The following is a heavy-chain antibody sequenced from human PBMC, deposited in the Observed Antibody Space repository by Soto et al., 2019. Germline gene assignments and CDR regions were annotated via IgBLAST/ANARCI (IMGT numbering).Heavy chain of an antibody. Sequence: SETLSLTCGLSGSLPVGSLSTYFWTWIRQPPGKGLEWIGEINHSGSPNYSPSLRGRVTISLDTSKKQFSLNLSSVTAADTAVYFCARARFSQWSQDYYGLDVWGQGTTVTVS. CDR3: ARARFSQWSQDYYGLDV. CDR2: INHSGSP. CDR1: GSLPVGSLSTYF. V-gene: IGHV4-34*01. D-gene: IGHD3-3*01. J-gene: IGHJ6*02.